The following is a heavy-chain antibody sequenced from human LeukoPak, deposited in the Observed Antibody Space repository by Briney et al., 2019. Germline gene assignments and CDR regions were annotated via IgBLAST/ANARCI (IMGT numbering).Heavy chain of an antibody. CDR2: INPNSGGT. J-gene: IGHJ4*02. CDR3: ARGEMSSGCYYYLRTDFDY. Sequence: ASVKVSCKASGYTFTGYYMHWVRQAPGQGLEWMGWINPNSGGTNYAQKFQGRVTMTRDTSISTAYMELSRLRSDDTAVYYCARGEMSSGCYYYLRTDFDYWGQGTLVTVSS. V-gene: IGHV1-2*02. CDR1: GYTFTGYY. D-gene: IGHD3-22*01.